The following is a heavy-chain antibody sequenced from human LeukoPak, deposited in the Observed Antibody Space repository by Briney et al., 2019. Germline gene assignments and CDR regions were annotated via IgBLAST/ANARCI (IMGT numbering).Heavy chain of an antibody. D-gene: IGHD3-10*01. V-gene: IGHV1-8*01. CDR1: GYTFTSYD. CDR3: ARFNGRGVSNDY. Sequence: ASVKDSCKASGYTFTSYDINWVRQATGQGLEWMGWMNPNSGNTGYAQKFQGRVTMTRNTSISTAYMELSSLRSEDTAVYYCARFNGRGVSNDYWGQGTLVTVSA. CDR2: MNPNSGNT. J-gene: IGHJ4*02.